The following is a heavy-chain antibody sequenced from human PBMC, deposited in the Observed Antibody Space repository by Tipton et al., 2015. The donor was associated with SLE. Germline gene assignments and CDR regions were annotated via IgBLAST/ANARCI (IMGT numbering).Heavy chain of an antibody. CDR1: GFTFYNYA. CDR3: AKQFVDV. D-gene: IGHD5-24*01. Sequence: SLRLSCAASGFTFYNYAMNWVRQAPGKGLEWVPSISETGDSTHYADSVKGRFTISRDNSKSTLYLQMSSLRAEDTAVYYCAKQFVDVWGQGTMVIVSS. V-gene: IGHV3-23*01. CDR2: ISETGDST. J-gene: IGHJ3*01.